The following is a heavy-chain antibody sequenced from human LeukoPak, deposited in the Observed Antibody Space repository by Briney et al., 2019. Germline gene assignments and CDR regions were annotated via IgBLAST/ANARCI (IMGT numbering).Heavy chain of an antibody. J-gene: IGHJ4*02. CDR2: IYTSGST. V-gene: IGHV4-4*07. Sequence: SETLSLTCTVSGGSISSYYWSWIRQPAGKGLEWIGRIYTSGSTNYNPSLKSRVTMSVDTSKNQFSLKLSSVTAADTAVYYCARDGSIVRGVMELNYWGQGTLVTVSS. CDR1: GGSISSYY. CDR3: ARDGSIVRGVMELNY. D-gene: IGHD3-10*01.